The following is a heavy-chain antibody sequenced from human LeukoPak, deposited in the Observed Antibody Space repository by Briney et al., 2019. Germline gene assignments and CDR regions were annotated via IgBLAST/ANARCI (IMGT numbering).Heavy chain of an antibody. J-gene: IGHJ1*01. CDR1: GYTLTELS. CDR2: FDPEDGET. Sequence: ASVKVSCKVSGYTLTELSMHWVRQAPGKGLEWMGGFDPEDGETIYAQKFQGRVTMTEDTSTDAAYMELSNLRSEDTAVYYCATEFVGGSGYYSIKYFQHWGQGTLVTVSS. V-gene: IGHV1-24*01. D-gene: IGHD3-22*01. CDR3: ATEFVGGSGYYSIKYFQH.